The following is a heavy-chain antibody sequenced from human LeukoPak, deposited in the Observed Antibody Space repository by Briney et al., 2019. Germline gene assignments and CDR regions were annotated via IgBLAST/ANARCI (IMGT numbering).Heavy chain of an antibody. J-gene: IGHJ4*02. D-gene: IGHD3-16*01. Sequence: PGGSLRLSCAGSGFSFSNYWMSWVRQAPGKGLEWVSYISSSSSTIYYADSVKGRFTISRDNAKNSLYLQMNSLRAEDTAVYYCAREGWGTFDYWGQGTLVTVSS. CDR3: AREGWGTFDY. CDR2: ISSSSSTI. CDR1: GFSFSNYW. V-gene: IGHV3-48*01.